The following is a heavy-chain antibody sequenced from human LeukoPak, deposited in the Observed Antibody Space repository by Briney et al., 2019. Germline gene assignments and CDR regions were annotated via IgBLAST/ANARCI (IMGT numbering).Heavy chain of an antibody. V-gene: IGHV1-46*01. CDR3: ARDQEGFDY. Sequence: EASVKVSCKASGYTFTSYYMHWVRQAPGQGLKWMGMIYPRDGSTSYAQKFQGRVTVTRDTSTSTVHMELSGLRSEDTAVYYCARDQEGFDYWGQGTLVTVSS. J-gene: IGHJ4*02. CDR2: IYPRDGST. CDR1: GYTFTSYY.